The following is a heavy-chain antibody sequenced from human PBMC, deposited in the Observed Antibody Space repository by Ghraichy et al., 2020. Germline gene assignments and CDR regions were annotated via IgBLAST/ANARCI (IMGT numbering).Heavy chain of an antibody. J-gene: IGHJ4*02. CDR1: GASIRSYY. D-gene: IGHD3-9*01. V-gene: IGHV4-59*01. Sequence: SETLSLTCTVSGASIRSYYWSWIRQSSEKGLEWIGYIHYSGSTNYNPSLKSRVTISVDTSKDKFSLRLSSVTAADTAVYYCVSGHYEMLTGYSNPLEYWSQGTLVTVSS. CDR2: IHYSGST. CDR3: VSGHYEMLTGYSNPLEY.